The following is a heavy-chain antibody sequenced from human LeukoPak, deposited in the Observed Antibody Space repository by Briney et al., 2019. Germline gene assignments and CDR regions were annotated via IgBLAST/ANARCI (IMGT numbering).Heavy chain of an antibody. V-gene: IGHV3-30-3*01. CDR2: ISYDGCNK. D-gene: IGHD3-10*01. CDR1: GFTFSSYA. J-gene: IGHJ3*02. CDR3: AKEYGVSDAFDI. Sequence: QSGGSLRLSCAASGFTFSSYAMHWVRQAPGKGLEWVAVISYDGCNKYYADSVKGRFTISRDNSKNTLYLQMNSLRAEDTAVYYCAKEYGVSDAFDIWGQGTMVTVSS.